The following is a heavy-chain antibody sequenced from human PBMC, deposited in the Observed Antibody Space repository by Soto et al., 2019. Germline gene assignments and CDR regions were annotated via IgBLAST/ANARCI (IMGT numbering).Heavy chain of an antibody. D-gene: IGHD4-17*01. CDR3: AKHVVDYGGHSGAFDI. J-gene: IGHJ3*02. CDR2: IFPVDSDT. Sequence: PGESLKISCKGDGYSFTSYWLGWVRQKPGKGLEWMGIIFPVDSDTRYSPSFQGQVTISVDKSINTAYLQWSSLKASDTAMYYCAKHVVDYGGHSGAFDIWGQGTMVTVSS. CDR1: GYSFTSYW. V-gene: IGHV5-51*01.